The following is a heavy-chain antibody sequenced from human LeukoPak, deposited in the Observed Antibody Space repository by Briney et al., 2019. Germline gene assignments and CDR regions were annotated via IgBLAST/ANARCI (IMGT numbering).Heavy chain of an antibody. CDR1: GGSFSGYY. CDR2: INHSGST. D-gene: IGHD5-18*01. V-gene: IGHV4-34*01. J-gene: IGHJ5*02. Sequence: PSETLSLTCTVYGGSFSGYYWSWIRQPPGKGLEWIGEINHSGSTNYNPSLKSRVTISVDTSKNQFSLKLSSVTAADTAVYYCARGVSSRGYSYGLLGWFDPWGQGTLVTVSS. CDR3: ARGVSSRGYSYGLLGWFDP.